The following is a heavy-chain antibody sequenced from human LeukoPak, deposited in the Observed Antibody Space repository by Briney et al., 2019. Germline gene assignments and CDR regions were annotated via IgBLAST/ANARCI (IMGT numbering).Heavy chain of an antibody. CDR2: IYYSGST. J-gene: IGHJ5*02. CDR1: GGSISSYY. D-gene: IGHD1-1*01. V-gene: IGHV4-59*01. CDR3: AGIQLERRWLDP. Sequence: SETLSLTCTVSGGSISSYYWSWIRQPPGKGLEWIGYIYYSGSTNYNPSLKSRVTISVDTSKNQFSLKLSSVTAADTAVYYCAGIQLERRWLDPWGQGTLVTVSS.